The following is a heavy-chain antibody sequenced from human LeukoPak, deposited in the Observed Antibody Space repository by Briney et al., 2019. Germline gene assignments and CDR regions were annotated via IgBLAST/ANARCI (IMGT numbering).Heavy chain of an antibody. V-gene: IGHV4-39*07. CDR1: GGSISISNYH. D-gene: IGHD3-10*01. J-gene: IGHJ5*02. CDR3: ARAFIFMIRGVRRDNWFDP. Sequence: SETLSLTCTVSGGSISISNYHWGWIRQPPGKGLEWFGNIYYSGSTYYNASLKSRVAISVDTSKNQFSLKLSSVTAADTAVYYCARAFIFMIRGVRRDNWFDPWGQGTLVTVSS. CDR2: IYYSGST.